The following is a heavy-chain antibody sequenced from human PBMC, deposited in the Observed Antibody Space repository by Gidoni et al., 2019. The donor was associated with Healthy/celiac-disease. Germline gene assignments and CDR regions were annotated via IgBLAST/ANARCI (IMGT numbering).Heavy chain of an antibody. D-gene: IGHD3-10*01. CDR3: ARDRFRFGELYYYYGMDV. CDR1: GFTFSSYA. Sequence: QVQLVESGGGVVQPGRSLRLSCAASGFTFSSYAMHWVRQAPGKGLGWVAVISYDGSNKYYADSVKGRFTISRDNSKNTLYLQMNSLRAEDTAVYYCARDRFRFGELYYYYGMDVWGQGTTVTVSS. V-gene: IGHV3-30-3*01. CDR2: ISYDGSNK. J-gene: IGHJ6*02.